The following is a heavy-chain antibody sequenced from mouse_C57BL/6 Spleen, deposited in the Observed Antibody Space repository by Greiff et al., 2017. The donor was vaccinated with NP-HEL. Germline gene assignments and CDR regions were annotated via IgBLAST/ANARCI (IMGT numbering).Heavy chain of an antibody. V-gene: IGHV1-53*01. D-gene: IGHD2-1*01. J-gene: IGHJ4*01. CDR1: GYTFTSYW. Sequence: QVQLQQPGTELVKPGASVKLSCKASGYTFTSYWMHWVKQRPGQGLEWIGNINPSNGGTNYNEKFKSKATLTVDKDSNTAYRQLSSLTSEDSAVFYCARRGDGNYPYAMDYWGQGTSVTVSS. CDR2: INPSNGGT. CDR3: ARRGDGNYPYAMDY.